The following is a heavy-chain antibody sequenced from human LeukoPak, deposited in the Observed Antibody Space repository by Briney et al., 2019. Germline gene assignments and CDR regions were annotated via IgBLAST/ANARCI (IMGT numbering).Heavy chain of an antibody. CDR3: ARGGSYYDILTGYYTPKGMDV. CDR1: GFTFSSYS. V-gene: IGHV3-21*01. CDR2: ISSSSSYI. Sequence: GGSLRLSCTASGFTFSSYSMNWVRQAPGKGLEWVSSISSSSSYIYYADSVKGRFTISRDNAKNSLYLRMNSLRAEDTAVYYCARGGSYYDILTGYYTPKGMDVWGQGTTVTVSS. J-gene: IGHJ6*02. D-gene: IGHD3-9*01.